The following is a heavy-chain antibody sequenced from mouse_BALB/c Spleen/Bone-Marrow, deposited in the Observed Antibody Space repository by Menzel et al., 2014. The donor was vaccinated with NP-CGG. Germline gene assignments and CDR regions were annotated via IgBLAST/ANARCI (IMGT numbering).Heavy chain of an antibody. Sequence: EVKLMESGAELVKPGASVKLSCTASGFNIKDTYMHWVKRRPEQGLEWIGRIDPANGNTKYDPKFQGKATITADTSSNTAYLQLSSLTSEDTAVYYCARNTQFAYWGQGTLVTVSA. CDR1: GFNIKDTY. V-gene: IGHV14-3*02. CDR3: ARNTQFAY. D-gene: IGHD5-1-1*01. J-gene: IGHJ3*01. CDR2: IDPANGNT.